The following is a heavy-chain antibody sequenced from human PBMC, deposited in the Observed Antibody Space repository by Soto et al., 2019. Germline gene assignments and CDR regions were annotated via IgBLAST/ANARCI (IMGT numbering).Heavy chain of an antibody. D-gene: IGHD2-15*01. J-gene: IGHJ5*02. CDR3: VRGGGGGLLDP. CDR1: GFTFGDSY. CDR2: ISPGSRYP. V-gene: IGHV3-11*06. Sequence: GGSLRLSCAGSGFTFGDSYMSWIRQAPGKGLEWLSYISPGSRYPAYADSVKGRFTISRDNAKRSLYLQMMSLTAEDTAIYYCVRGGGGGLLDPWGQGTMVTAPQ.